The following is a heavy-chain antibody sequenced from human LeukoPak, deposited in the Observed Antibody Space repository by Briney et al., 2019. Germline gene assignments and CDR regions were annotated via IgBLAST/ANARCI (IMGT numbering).Heavy chain of an antibody. Sequence: GASVKVSFKVSGYTLTELSMHWVRQAPGKGLEWMGGFDPEDGETISAQKFQGRVTMTEDTSTDTAHIELSSRRPEATAASSPATWGRFRLRFHYCCGIDVWPQGPAVSVFS. V-gene: IGHV1-24*01. CDR2: FDPEDGET. CDR1: GYTLTELS. CDR3: ATWGRFRLRFHYCCGIDV. J-gene: IGHJ6*02. D-gene: IGHD5-12*01.